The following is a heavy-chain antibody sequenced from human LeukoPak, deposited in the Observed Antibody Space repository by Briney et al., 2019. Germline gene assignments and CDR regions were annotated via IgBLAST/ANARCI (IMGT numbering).Heavy chain of an antibody. Sequence: SETLSLTCTVSGGSISSYYWSWIRQPAGKGLEWIGRIYTSGSTNYNPSLKSRVTMSVDTSKNQFSLKLSSVTAADTAVYYCVRGHYYGSGSRAEYFQHWGQGTLVTVSS. CDR1: GGSISSYY. J-gene: IGHJ1*01. V-gene: IGHV4-4*07. CDR2: IYTSGST. CDR3: VRGHYYGSGSRAEYFQH. D-gene: IGHD3-10*01.